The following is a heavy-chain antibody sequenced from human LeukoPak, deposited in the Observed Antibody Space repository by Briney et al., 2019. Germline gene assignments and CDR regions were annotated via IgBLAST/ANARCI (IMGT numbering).Heavy chain of an antibody. V-gene: IGHV3-23*01. J-gene: IGHJ4*02. CDR2: ISVSGDT. D-gene: IGHD3-3*01. Sequence: GGSLRPSCAASGFNFGGYAMTWVRQAPGKGLGWVSVISVSGDTHYADSVKGRFTISRDNSKNTLYLQMNSLRVEDTAVYYCAKLDGGFYQPCDFWGQGTLVTVSS. CDR1: GFNFGGYA. CDR3: AKLDGGFYQPCDF.